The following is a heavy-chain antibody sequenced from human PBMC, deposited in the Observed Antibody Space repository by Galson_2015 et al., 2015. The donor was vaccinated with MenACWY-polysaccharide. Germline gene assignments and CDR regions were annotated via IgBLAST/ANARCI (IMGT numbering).Heavy chain of an antibody. CDR1: GFTFSSYA. Sequence: SLRLSCAASGFTFSSYAMTWVRQAPGKGLEWVSSISPNGDATDYAGSVTGRFFIPRDKSLNTLYLQMNSLRAEDTAVYYCMIVGTGGRVYRGQGILVTVPS. D-gene: IGHD3-22*01. CDR2: ISPNGDAT. J-gene: IGHJ4*02. V-gene: IGHV3-23*01. CDR3: MIVGTGGRVY.